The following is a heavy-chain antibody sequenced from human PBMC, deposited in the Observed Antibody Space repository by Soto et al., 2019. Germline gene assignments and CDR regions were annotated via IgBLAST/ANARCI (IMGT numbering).Heavy chain of an antibody. CDR3: ARDRKIATTIFGVARPYGMDV. D-gene: IGHD3-3*01. J-gene: IGHJ6*02. CDR2: IYYSGST. Sequence: LSLTCTVSGGSVSSGSYYWSWIRQPPGKGLEWIGYIYYSGSTNYNPSLKSRVTISVDTSKNQFSLKLSSVTAADTAVYYCARDRKIATTIFGVARPYGMDVWGQGTTLTV. V-gene: IGHV4-61*01. CDR1: GGSVSSGSYY.